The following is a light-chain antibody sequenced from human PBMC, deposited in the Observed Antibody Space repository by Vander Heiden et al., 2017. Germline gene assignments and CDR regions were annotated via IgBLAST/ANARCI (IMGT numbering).Light chain of an antibody. CDR3: QQDDSYPNT. J-gene: IGKJ2*01. CDR1: QGISSY. Sequence: AIRITQSPSSLSASTGDRVTITCRASQGISSYLAWYQQKPGKAPKLLIYAASTLQSGVPSRFSGSGSGTDFTLTISCLQPEDFATYYCQQDDSYPNTFGQGTKMEIK. CDR2: AAS. V-gene: IGKV1-8*01.